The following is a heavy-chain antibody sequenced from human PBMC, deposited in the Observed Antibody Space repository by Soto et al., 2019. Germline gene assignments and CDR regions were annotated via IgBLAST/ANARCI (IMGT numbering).Heavy chain of an antibody. Sequence: SLRLSCAASGVTLSSYGIHWFRHAPGKGLEWVAVISYDGSNKYYADSVKGRFTISRDNSKNTLYLQMNSLRAEDTAVYYCAKARGRQLPPGDYWGQGTLVTVSS. CDR2: ISYDGSNK. CDR3: AKARGRQLPPGDY. V-gene: IGHV3-30*18. D-gene: IGHD2-2*01. J-gene: IGHJ4*02. CDR1: GVTLSSYG.